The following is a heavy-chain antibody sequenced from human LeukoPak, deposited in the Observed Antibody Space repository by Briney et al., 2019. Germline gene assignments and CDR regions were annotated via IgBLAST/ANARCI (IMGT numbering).Heavy chain of an antibody. CDR2: IYHSGST. J-gene: IGHJ3*01. CDR1: GYSISSGYY. D-gene: IGHD6-6*01. V-gene: IGHV4-38-2*01. CDR3: ARLLDWAAL. Sequence: SEALSLTCAVSGYSISSGYYWGWIRQLPGKGLEWIGSIYHSGSTYYNPSLKSRVTISVDTSKNQFSLKLSSVTAADTAVYYCARLLDWAALWGQGTMVTVSS.